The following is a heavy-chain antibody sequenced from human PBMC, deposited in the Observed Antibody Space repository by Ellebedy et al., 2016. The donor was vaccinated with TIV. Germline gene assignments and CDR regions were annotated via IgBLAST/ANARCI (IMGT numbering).Heavy chain of an antibody. D-gene: IGHD6-13*01. Sequence: PGGSLRLSCAVSGFTFSSYTMGWVRQAPGKGLEWASDISASGGSTYYVDSVKGRFTISRDNSRNTVYLQMNSLRVEDTAVYYCAKAGSVSWYDYWGQGTLVTVSS. CDR3: AKAGSVSWYDY. CDR1: GFTFSSYT. J-gene: IGHJ4*02. CDR2: ISASGGST. V-gene: IGHV3-23*01.